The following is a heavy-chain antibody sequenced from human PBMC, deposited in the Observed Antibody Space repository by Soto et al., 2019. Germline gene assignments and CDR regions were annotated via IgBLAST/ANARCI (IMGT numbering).Heavy chain of an antibody. J-gene: IGHJ4*02. V-gene: IGHV3-30*18. CDR2: ISYDGSNK. CDR1: GFTFSTYG. Sequence: QVQLVESGGGVVQPGRSLRLSCAASGFTFSTYGMHWVRQAPGKGLEWVAVISYDGSNKHYADSVKGRFTISRDNSKNTLYLQRNSLRAEDTAVYYCAKDAVSGYSYGYFDYWGQGTLVTVSS. CDR3: AKDAVSGYSYGYFDY. D-gene: IGHD5-18*01.